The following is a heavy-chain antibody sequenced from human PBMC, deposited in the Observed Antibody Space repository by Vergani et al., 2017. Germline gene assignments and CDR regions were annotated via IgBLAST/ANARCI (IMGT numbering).Heavy chain of an antibody. CDR1: EFTFSNYA. J-gene: IGHJ4*02. Sequence: EVQLLESGGGLVQPGGSLRLTCAASEFTFSNYAMNWVRQAPGKGLEWVSGISGSGVSAYYTDSVKGRFTITRDNSKNMLFLQMNNLMTEDTAIYYCAKQYFVSGNYLFDYWGQGTLVTVSS. CDR2: ISGSGVSA. V-gene: IGHV3-23*01. D-gene: IGHD3-10*01. CDR3: AKQYFVSGNYLFDY.